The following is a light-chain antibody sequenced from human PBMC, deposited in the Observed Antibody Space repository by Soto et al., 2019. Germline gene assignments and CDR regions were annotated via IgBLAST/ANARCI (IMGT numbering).Light chain of an antibody. V-gene: IGKV1-5*03. Sequence: DIPMTQSPSTLSASVGDRVTITCRASQSTNSWLAWYQQKPGKAPKILIYKVSNLESGVPSRFSGSGSGTEFTLTISSLQPDDFANYYCQQYNTYPWTLGQGTKVEIK. CDR3: QQYNTYPWT. CDR1: QSTNSW. CDR2: KVS. J-gene: IGKJ1*01.